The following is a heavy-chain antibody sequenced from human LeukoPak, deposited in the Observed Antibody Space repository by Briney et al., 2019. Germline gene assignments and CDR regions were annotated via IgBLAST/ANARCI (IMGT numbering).Heavy chain of an antibody. J-gene: IGHJ4*02. V-gene: IGHV3-49*04. CDR2: IRSKAYGGTT. Sequence: GGSLRLSCTASGFTSGDYAMSWVRQAPGKGVERGGFIRSKAYGGTTEYAASVKCRFTISRDDSKSIAYLQMNSLKTEDTAVYYCTRDIDDYFDYWGQGTLVTVSS. CDR3: TRDIDDYFDY. CDR1: GFTSGDYA.